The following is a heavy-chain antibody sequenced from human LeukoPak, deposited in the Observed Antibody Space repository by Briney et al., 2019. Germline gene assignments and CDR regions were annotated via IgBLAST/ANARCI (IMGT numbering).Heavy chain of an antibody. J-gene: IGHJ4*02. Sequence: SETLSLTCAVSGGSISSGGYSWSWIRQPPGKGLEWIGYFYHSGRTLYNPSLMNRVTISKDRSKNQFSLKLNSVTAADTAVYYCARGLRYFRWFFDYWLQGALVTVSS. CDR3: ARGLRYFRWFFDY. V-gene: IGHV4-30-2*01. D-gene: IGHD3-9*01. CDR1: GGSISSGGYS. CDR2: FYHSGRT.